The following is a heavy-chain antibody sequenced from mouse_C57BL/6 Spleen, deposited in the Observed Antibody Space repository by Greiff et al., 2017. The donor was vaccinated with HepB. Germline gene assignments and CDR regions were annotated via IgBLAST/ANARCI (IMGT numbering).Heavy chain of an antibody. CDR2: IYPGDGDT. CDR1: GYAFSSSW. CDR3: ARRCYYAMDY. Sequence: QVQLQQSGPELVKPGASVKISCKASGYAFSSSWMNWVKQRPGKGLEWIGRIYPGDGDTNYNGKFKGKATLTADKSSSTAYMQLSSLTSEDSAVYFCARRCYYAMDYWGQGTSVTVSS. J-gene: IGHJ4*01. V-gene: IGHV1-82*01.